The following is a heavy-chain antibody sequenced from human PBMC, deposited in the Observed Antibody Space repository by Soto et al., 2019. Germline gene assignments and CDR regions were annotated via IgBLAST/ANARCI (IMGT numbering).Heavy chain of an antibody. CDR1: GFTFSSYS. V-gene: IGHV3-21*01. Sequence: GGSLRLSCAASGFTFSSYSMNWVRQAPGKGLEWVSSISSSSSYIYYADSVKGRFTISRDNAKNSLYLQMNSLRAEDTAVYYCATTRQDWNDFTDYWGQGTLVTVSS. J-gene: IGHJ4*02. D-gene: IGHD1-1*01. CDR3: ATTRQDWNDFTDY. CDR2: ISSSSSYI.